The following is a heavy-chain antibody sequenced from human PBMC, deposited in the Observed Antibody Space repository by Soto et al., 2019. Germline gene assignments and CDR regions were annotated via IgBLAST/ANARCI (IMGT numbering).Heavy chain of an antibody. Sequence: SVKVSCKASGGTFSSYAISWVRQAPGQGLEWMGGIIPIFGTANYAQKFQGRVTITADESTSTAYMELSSLRSEDTAVYYCARDEITMVRGVIGRYYYYGMDVWGQGTLVTVSS. D-gene: IGHD3-10*01. V-gene: IGHV1-69*13. J-gene: IGHJ6*02. CDR3: ARDEITMVRGVIGRYYYYGMDV. CDR2: IIPIFGTA. CDR1: GGTFSSYA.